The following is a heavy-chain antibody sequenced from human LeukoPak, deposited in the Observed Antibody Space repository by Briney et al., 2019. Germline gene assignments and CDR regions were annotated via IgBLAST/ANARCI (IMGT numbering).Heavy chain of an antibody. V-gene: IGHV3-23*01. D-gene: IGHD3-22*01. CDR3: ATGYSDSLRSPLDS. CDR1: GFTFSSYA. Sequence: GGSLRLSCAASGFTFSSYAMSWVRQAPGKGLEWVSSISGRGGNTYYADSVKGRFTISRDDSKNTLFLQMNSLRAEDTAVYYCATGYSDSLRSPLDSWGQGTLVTVSS. J-gene: IGHJ5*01. CDR2: ISGRGGNT.